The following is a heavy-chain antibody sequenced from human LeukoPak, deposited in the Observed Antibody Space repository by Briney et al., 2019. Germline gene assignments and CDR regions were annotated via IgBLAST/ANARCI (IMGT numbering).Heavy chain of an antibody. CDR3: ARAYYGSGSYHFDY. J-gene: IGHJ4*02. V-gene: IGHV3-48*03. D-gene: IGHD3-10*01. Sequence: GGSLRLSCAASGFTFSSYEMNWVRQAPGKGLEWVSYISSSAGTKYYADSVKGRITISRDNAKNSLYLQMSRLRAEDTAVYYCARAYYGSGSYHFDYWGQGTLVTVSS. CDR1: GFTFSSYE. CDR2: ISSSAGTK.